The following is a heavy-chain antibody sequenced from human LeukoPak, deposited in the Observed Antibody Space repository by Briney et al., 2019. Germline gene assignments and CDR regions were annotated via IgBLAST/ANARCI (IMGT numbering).Heavy chain of an antibody. Sequence: GGSLRLSCAASGFTFSSYGMSWVRQAPGKGLEWVSAISGSGGSTYYADSVKGRFTISRDNAKNSLYLQMNSLRAEDTAVYYCARDSGDTVTTSFDIWGQGTMVTVSS. V-gene: IGHV3-23*01. D-gene: IGHD4-17*01. CDR1: GFTFSSYG. CDR3: ARDSGDTVTTSFDI. J-gene: IGHJ3*02. CDR2: ISGSGGST.